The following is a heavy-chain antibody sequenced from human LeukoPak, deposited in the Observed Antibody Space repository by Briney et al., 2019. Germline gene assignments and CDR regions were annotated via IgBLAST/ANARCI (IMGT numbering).Heavy chain of an antibody. J-gene: IGHJ4*02. CDR3: AKGLDYYDSSGYSYFKY. V-gene: IGHV3-23*01. Sequence: HPGGSLRLSCAASGFSFGSYAMSWVRQAAGKGLEWVSEICGSVSGSGDCTHYADSGKGRFTISRDNSKNTLYLQMNSLRAEDTAVYYCAKGLDYYDSSGYSYFKYWGQGSLVTVSS. CDR1: GFSFGSYA. CDR2: ICGSVSGSGDCT. D-gene: IGHD3-22*01.